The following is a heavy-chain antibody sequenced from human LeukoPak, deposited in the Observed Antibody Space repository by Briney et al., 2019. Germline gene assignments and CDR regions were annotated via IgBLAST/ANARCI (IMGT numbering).Heavy chain of an antibody. CDR2: IDNRGGT. J-gene: IGHJ4*02. CDR3: ARDSHSGFQ. D-gene: IGHD3-10*01. V-gene: IGHV4-34*01. Sequence: SETLSLTCTVSDGSFNFYFWHWTRQPPGKGLDWIGEIDNRGGTQYNPSLRSRVTISVDTSRNQFSLELTSVTAADTAVYFCARDSHSGFQWGQGTLVTVSS. CDR1: DGSFNFYF.